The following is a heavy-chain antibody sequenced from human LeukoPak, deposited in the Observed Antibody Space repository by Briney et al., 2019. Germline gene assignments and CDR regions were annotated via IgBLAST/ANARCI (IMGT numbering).Heavy chain of an antibody. Sequence: GGSLRLSCAASGFTFSSYSMNWVRQAPGKGLEWVSSISSSSSYIYYADSVKGRFTISRDNAKNSPYLQMNSLRAEDTAVYYCARVQKHAFDIWGQGTMVTVSS. CDR2: ISSSSSYI. CDR3: ARVQKHAFDI. D-gene: IGHD4-11*01. V-gene: IGHV3-21*01. J-gene: IGHJ3*02. CDR1: GFTFSSYS.